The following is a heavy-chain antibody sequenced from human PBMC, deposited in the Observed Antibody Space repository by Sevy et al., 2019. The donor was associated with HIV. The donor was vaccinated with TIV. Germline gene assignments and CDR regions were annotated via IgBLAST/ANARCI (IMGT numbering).Heavy chain of an antibody. CDR2: ISSNGGST. CDR1: GFTFSSYA. J-gene: IGHJ6*02. Sequence: GGSLRLSCSASGFTFSSYAMHWVRQAPGKGLEYVSAISSNGGSTYYSDSVKGRFTISRDNSKNTLYLQMSSLRAEDTAVYYCVKWYYDFWSGYYTAYYYYGLDVWGQGTTVTVSS. CDR3: VKWYYDFWSGYYTAYYYYGLDV. V-gene: IGHV3-64D*06. D-gene: IGHD3-3*01.